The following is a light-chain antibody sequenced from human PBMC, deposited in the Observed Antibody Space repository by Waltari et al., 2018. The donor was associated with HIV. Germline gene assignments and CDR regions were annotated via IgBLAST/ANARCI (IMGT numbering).Light chain of an antibody. V-gene: IGLV1-44*01. Sequence: QSVLTQSPSASGTPGQRVTISCSGSSSNIGSNAVDWYQHLPGTAPKLLIHTNTQRPSGIPDRFSGSKAGTSASLAISGLQSEDESDYYCAAWDDSLNGYVFGSGTKVTVL. J-gene: IGLJ1*01. CDR2: TNT. CDR1: SSNIGSNA. CDR3: AAWDDSLNGYV.